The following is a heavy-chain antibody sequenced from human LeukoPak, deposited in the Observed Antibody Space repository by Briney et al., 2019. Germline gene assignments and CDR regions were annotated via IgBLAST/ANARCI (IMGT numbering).Heavy chain of an antibody. CDR2: ISGSGGST. CDR1: GFTFSSYG. V-gene: IGHV3-23*01. J-gene: IGHJ6*03. Sequence: PGGSLRLSCAASGFTFSSYGMSWVRQAPGKGLEWVSAISGSGGSTYYADSVKGRFTISRDNSKNTLYLQMNSLRAEDTAIYYCAKNGDRGAYYYMDVWGKGTTVTI. D-gene: IGHD2-21*01. CDR3: AKNGDRGAYYYMDV.